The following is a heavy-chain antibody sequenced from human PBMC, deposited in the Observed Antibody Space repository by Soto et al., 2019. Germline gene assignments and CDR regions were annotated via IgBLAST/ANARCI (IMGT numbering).Heavy chain of an antibody. D-gene: IGHD3-10*02. J-gene: IGHJ2*01. V-gene: IGHV3-23*01. CDR3: AEDGIRYVCPVSAFLLNRSFDL. Sequence: GKGLEWVSGTGGSGGSTWNADSVKGRFTISRDNSKNTLYLQMNSLRAEDTAVFFQAEDGIRYVCPVSAFLLNRSFDL. CDR2: TGGSGGST.